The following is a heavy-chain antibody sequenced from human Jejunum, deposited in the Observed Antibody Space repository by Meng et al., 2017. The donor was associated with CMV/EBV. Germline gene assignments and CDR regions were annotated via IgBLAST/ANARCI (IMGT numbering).Heavy chain of an antibody. V-gene: IGHV3-7*01. CDR2: INLDGSEK. CDR3: ARIWNYGLGDYGMDV. D-gene: IGHD1-7*01. Sequence: FTFSTYWMTWVRQAPGKGLEWVANINLDGSEKYYVDSVKGRFTISRDNAKNSLYLQMNSLRAEDTAVYYCARIWNYGLGDYGMDVWGQGTTGTVSS. J-gene: IGHJ6*02. CDR1: FTFSTYW.